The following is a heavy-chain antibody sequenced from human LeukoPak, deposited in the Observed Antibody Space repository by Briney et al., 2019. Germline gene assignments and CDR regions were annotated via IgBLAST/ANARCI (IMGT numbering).Heavy chain of an antibody. CDR3: ARQEYCSGASCYTWFDP. V-gene: IGHV5-51*01. D-gene: IGHD2-15*01. Sequence: GESLKISCQASGHSFTNHWIGWVRQMPGIGLEWVGIINFGDSKTLYSPSFQGQVTISADKSISTAYLQWNSLKASDTAMYYCARQEYCSGASCYTWFDPWGQGTLVTVSS. CDR2: INFGDSKT. CDR1: GHSFTNHW. J-gene: IGHJ5*02.